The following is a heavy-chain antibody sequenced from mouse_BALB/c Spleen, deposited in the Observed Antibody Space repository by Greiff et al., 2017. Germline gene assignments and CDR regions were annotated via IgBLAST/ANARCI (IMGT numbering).Heavy chain of an antibody. J-gene: IGHJ4*01. CDR3: ARDPLGNPYYAMDY. D-gene: IGHD2-1*01. V-gene: IGHV1-87*01. Sequence: VQLQQSGAELARPGASVKLSCKASGYTFTSYWMQWVKQRPGQGLEWIGAIYPGDGDTRYTQKFKGKATLTADKSSSTAYMQLSSLASEDSAVYYCARDPLGNPYYAMDYWGQGTSVTVSS. CDR1: GYTFTSYW. CDR2: IYPGDGDT.